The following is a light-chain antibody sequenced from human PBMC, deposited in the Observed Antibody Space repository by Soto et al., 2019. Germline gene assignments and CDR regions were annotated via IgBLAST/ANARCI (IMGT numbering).Light chain of an antibody. CDR2: EVR. Sequence: QSALTQPASVSGSPGQSITISCAGTMRDVGAYNLVSWYQQHPGRAPQLIIYEVRNRPSGISFRFSGSKSGNTASLTISVLQAEDEADYYCSSYTSKRSLIFGGGTKVTVL. CDR3: SSYTSKRSLI. V-gene: IGLV2-14*01. J-gene: IGLJ2*01. CDR1: MRDVGAYNL.